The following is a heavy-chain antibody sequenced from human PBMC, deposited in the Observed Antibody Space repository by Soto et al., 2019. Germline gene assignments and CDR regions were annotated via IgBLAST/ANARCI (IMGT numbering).Heavy chain of an antibody. CDR3: ARHWGRGAAGTCYN. J-gene: IGHJ4*02. CDR1: GGSISSRESY. CDR2: IYFSGST. Sequence: QLQLQESGPRLVKSSETLSLTCSVSGGSISSRESYWGWIRQPPGKGLEWIGTIYFSGSTYYNPSLKSRVTLSVDTSMNQLSLQLSSVTAADTAVYYGARHWGRGAAGTCYNWGQGTLVTVSS. V-gene: IGHV4-39*01. D-gene: IGHD6-13*01.